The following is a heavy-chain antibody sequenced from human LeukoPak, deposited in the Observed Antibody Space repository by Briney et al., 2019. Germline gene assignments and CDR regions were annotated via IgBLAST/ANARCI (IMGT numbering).Heavy chain of an antibody. D-gene: IGHD3-22*01. CDR2: IYYSGST. CDR1: GGSISSGGYY. CDR3: ARGYDSSAKYYYFDY. V-gene: IGHV4-31*03. J-gene: IGHJ4*02. Sequence: SQTLSLTCTVSGGSISSGGYYWSWIRQHPGKGLEWIWYIYYSGSTYYNPSLKSRVTISVDTSKNQFSLKLSSVTAADTAVYYCARGYDSSAKYYYFDYWGQGTLVTVSS.